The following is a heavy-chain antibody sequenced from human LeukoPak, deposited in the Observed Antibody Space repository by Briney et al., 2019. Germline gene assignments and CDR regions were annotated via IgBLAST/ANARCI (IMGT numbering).Heavy chain of an antibody. V-gene: IGHV3-21*01. CDR2: ITRNSDI. CDR1: GFTFSIYR. J-gene: IGHJ4*02. CDR3: ARESVTASGWTFFDY. Sequence: GESLRLSCAASGFTFSIYRMNWVRQAQGKGLEWVSFITRNSDIYYADSMKGRFTISRDNAKNSLYLQMNSLRADDSAVYYCARESVTASGWTFFDYWGQGTLLTVSS. D-gene: IGHD6-19*01.